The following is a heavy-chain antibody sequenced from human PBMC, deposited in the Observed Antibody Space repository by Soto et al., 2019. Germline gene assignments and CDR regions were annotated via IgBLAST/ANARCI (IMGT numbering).Heavy chain of an antibody. CDR2: INHSGST. V-gene: IGHV4-34*01. Sequence: SETLSLTCAVYGGSFSGYYWSWIRQPPGKGLEWIGEINHSGSTNYNPSLKSRVTISVDTSKKQFSLKLSSVTAADKAVYYCARSLGVAWSIAARALGVWGKGTTVTVS. D-gene: IGHD6-6*01. CDR3: ARSLGVAWSIAARALGV. J-gene: IGHJ6*03. CDR1: GGSFSGYY.